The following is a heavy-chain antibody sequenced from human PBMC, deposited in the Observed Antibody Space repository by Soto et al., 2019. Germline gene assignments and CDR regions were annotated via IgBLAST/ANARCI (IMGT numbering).Heavy chain of an antibody. Sequence: QVQLQESRQGLVKPSQTLSLTCTVSGGSNTSVGCYWSWIRQHPGKGLEWIGYIYYTGSTYYNPSLNSRVTISVDTSKNQLSLQLSSVTAADTAVYCCAREALPWREGTLVTVSS. J-gene: IGHJ4*02. CDR2: IYYTGST. CDR1: GGSNTSVGCY. CDR3: AREALP. V-gene: IGHV4-31*03.